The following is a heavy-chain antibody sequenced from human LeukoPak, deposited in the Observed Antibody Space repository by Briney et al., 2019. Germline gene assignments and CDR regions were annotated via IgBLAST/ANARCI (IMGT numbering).Heavy chain of an antibody. CDR2: IYHSGTT. V-gene: IGHV4-38-2*02. D-gene: IGHD1-26*01. Sequence: PSGTLSLTCTVSAYSISDGWVWGMTRPPPGKGLEWIGSIYHSGTTYYNPSLKSRVTMSVDTSNNQFSLKLTSVTAADTAMYYCSRLSHVAGAPKVSWFDPWGQGTLVTVSS. CDR3: SRLSHVAGAPKVSWFDP. CDR1: AYSISDGWV. J-gene: IGHJ5*02.